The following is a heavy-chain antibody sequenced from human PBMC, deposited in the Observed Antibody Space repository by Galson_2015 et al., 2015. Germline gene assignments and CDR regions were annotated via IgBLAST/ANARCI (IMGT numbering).Heavy chain of an antibody. D-gene: IGHD4-17*01. CDR1: GFTFGDYA. J-gene: IGHJ4*02. CDR2: IRSKAYGGTT. Sequence: SLRLSCAASGFTFGDYAMSWVRQAPGKGLEWVGFIRSKAYGGTTEYAASVKGRFTISRDDSKSIAYLQMNSLKTEDTAVYYCTRDFRTVTTRVPFDYWGQGTLVTVSS. CDR3: TRDFRTVTTRVPFDY. V-gene: IGHV3-49*04.